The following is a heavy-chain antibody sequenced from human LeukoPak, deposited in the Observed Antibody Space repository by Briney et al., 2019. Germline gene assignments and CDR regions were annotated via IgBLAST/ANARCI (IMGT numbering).Heavy chain of an antibody. CDR3: ARDRGGWPDY. CDR2: ISSSSSTI. J-gene: IGHJ4*02. Sequence: GGSLRLSCAASGFTFSGSAMHWVRQASGKGLEWLSYISSSSSTIYYADSVKGRFTISRDNAKNSLYLQLNSLRPEDTGLYYCARDRGGWPDYWGQGTLVTVSS. V-gene: IGHV3-48*01. D-gene: IGHD6-19*01. CDR1: GFTFSGSA.